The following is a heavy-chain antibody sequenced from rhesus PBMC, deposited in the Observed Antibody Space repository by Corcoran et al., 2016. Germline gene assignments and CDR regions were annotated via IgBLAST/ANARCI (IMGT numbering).Heavy chain of an antibody. CDR1: GGSISSSY. Sequence: QLQLQESGPGLVKPSETLSVTCAVSGGSISSSYWSWIRLAPGKGLEWIGYIYGSGSSTNYNPSLKSRVTLSVDTSKNQLSLKLSSVTTADTAVYYCARDPSFDYWGQGVLVTVSS. CDR2: IYGSGSST. V-gene: IGHV4-169*02. CDR3: ARDPSFDY. J-gene: IGHJ4*01.